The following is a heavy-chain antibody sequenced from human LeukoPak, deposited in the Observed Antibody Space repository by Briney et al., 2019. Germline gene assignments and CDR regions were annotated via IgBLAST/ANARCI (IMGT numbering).Heavy chain of an antibody. D-gene: IGHD2-15*01. CDR1: GGSISSGSYY. CDR2: IYTSGST. Sequence: SETLSLTCTVSGGSISSGSYYWSWIRQPAGKGLEWIGRIYTSGSTNYNPSLKSRVTISVDTSKNQFSLKLSSVTAADTAVYYCAREGIFLDAFDIWGQGTMVTVSS. V-gene: IGHV4-61*02. J-gene: IGHJ3*02. CDR3: AREGIFLDAFDI.